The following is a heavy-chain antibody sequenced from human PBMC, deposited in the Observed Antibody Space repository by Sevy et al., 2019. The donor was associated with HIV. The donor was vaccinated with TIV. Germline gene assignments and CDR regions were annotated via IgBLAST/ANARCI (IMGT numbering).Heavy chain of an antibody. Sequence: GGSLRLSCVASGFTFSSYGMHWVRQAPGKGLEWVAVIWYDGSNKCYADSVKGRFTISRDNSKNTLYLQMNSLRAEDTAVYYCARDYDSSGWYHDYYYYGMDVWGQGTTVTVSS. V-gene: IGHV3-33*01. CDR1: GFTFSSYG. CDR2: IWYDGSNK. D-gene: IGHD6-19*01. J-gene: IGHJ6*02. CDR3: ARDYDSSGWYHDYYYYGMDV.